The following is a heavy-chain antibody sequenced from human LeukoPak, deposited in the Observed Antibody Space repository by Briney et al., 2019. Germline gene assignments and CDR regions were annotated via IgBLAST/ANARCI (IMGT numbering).Heavy chain of an antibody. J-gene: IGHJ5*02. Sequence: GESLKISCMASGYSFTSYWIGWVRQMPGKGLEWMGIISDIRYSPSFQGQVTLSADKSISTAYLQWSSLKASDTAMYYCAILLGYCSRTSCPPLDPWGQGTLVTVSS. CDR2: ISDI. V-gene: IGHV5-51*01. CDR1: GYSFTSYW. D-gene: IGHD2-2*01. CDR3: AILLGYCSRTSCPPLDP.